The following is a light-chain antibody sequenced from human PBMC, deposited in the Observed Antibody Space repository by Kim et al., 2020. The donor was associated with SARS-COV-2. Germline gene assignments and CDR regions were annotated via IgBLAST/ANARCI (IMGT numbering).Light chain of an antibody. CDR3: NSRDSNDNVV. V-gene: IGLV3-19*01. CDR1: SPRNYD. CDR2: GKN. J-gene: IGLJ2*01. Sequence: VALGRSGRITCQGDSPRNYDSIWYQKKPGQAPIRVIYGKNNRPSGIPDRFSGSSSGNTASLTITGTQAGDEADYYCNSRDSNDNVVFGGGTKLTVL.